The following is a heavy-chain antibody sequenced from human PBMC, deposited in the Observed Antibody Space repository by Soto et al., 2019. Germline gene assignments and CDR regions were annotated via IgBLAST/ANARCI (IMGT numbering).Heavy chain of an antibody. CDR2: IIPILGIA. J-gene: IGHJ4*02. D-gene: IGHD4-17*01. CDR3: ARDREDYGENRYDFDY. V-gene: IGHV1-69*08. CDR1: GGTFSSYT. Sequence: QVQLVQSGAEVKKPGSSVKVSCKASGGTFSSYTISWVRQAPGQGLEWMGRIIPILGIANYAQKFQGRVTITEDKSTGTAYMELRSLRSEDTGVYYCARDREDYGENRYDFDYWGQGTLVTVSS.